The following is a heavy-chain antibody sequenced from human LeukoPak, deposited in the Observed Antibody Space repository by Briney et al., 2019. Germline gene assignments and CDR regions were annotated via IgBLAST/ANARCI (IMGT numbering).Heavy chain of an antibody. CDR2: IYYSGST. D-gene: IGHD3-16*01. V-gene: IGHV4-39*01. CDR3: ARLSNPWIMITFGGVGDY. J-gene: IGHJ4*02. CDR1: GASISSSSYY. Sequence: SETLSLTCTVSGASISSSSYYWGWIRQPPGKGLEWIGSIYYSGSTYYNPSLKSRVTISVDTSKNRFSLKLSSVTAADTAVYYCARLSNPWIMITFGGVGDYWGQGTLVTVSP.